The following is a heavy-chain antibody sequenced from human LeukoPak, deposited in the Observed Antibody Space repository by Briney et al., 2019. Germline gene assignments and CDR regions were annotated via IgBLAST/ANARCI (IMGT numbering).Heavy chain of an antibody. CDR2: IKTKADGGTT. J-gene: IGHJ6*03. V-gene: IGHV3-15*01. Sequence: GGSLRLSCAASGSTFSNAWMNWVRQAPGKGLEWVGRIKTKADGGTTDYAAPVKGRFTVSRDDSKNTLFLQMNSLKTDDTAVYYCTTDLTYYYYYYMDVWGKGTTVTISS. CDR1: GSTFSNAW. CDR3: TTDLTYYYYYYMDV. D-gene: IGHD4/OR15-4a*01.